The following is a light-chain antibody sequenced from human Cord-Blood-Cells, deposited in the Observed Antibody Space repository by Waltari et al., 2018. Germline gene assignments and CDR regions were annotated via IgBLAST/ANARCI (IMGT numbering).Light chain of an antibody. J-gene: IGKJ4*01. CDR2: AAS. Sequence: AIRITQSPSSLSASTGDRVTITCRASQGISSYLAWYQQKPGKAPKLLIYAASTWQSGVPSRFSGSGSWTDFTLTISCLKSEDFATYYCQQYYSYPLTFGGGTKVEIK. CDR3: QQYYSYPLT. CDR1: QGISSY. V-gene: IGKV1-8*01.